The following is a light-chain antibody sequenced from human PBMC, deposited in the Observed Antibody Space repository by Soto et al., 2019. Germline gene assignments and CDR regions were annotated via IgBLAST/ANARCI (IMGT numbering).Light chain of an antibody. J-gene: IGKJ5*01. Sequence: EIVLTHSQGTLSLSPCERATLSFSASQSVDSKYLAWYQQKPGQAPRLLIFGASDRATGTPDRFSGSGSGTDFTLTISRLEPEDSAVYYCQQFDDSVTFGQGTRLEI. CDR1: QSVDSKY. V-gene: IGKV3-20*01. CDR2: GAS. CDR3: QQFDDSVT.